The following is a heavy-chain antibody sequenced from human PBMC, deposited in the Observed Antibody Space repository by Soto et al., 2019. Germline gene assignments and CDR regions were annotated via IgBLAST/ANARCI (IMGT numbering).Heavy chain of an antibody. CDR3: AWGGGYCTPTSCAIDS. D-gene: IGHD2-8*01. J-gene: IGHJ4*02. V-gene: IGHV3-23*01. CDR2: VSLTGDRT. CDR1: RFSFSSYE. Sequence: GGSLGLSCVASRFSFSSYEMSWVRQAAGKGLEWVSRVSLTGDRTNYAGSVEGRFTVSRDNFKNTLYLEMDSLRPEDTAIYYCAWGGGYCTPTSCAIDSWGRGTPVTVSS.